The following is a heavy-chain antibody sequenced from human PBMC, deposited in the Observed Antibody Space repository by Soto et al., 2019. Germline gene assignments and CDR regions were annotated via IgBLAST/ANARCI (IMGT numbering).Heavy chain of an antibody. Sequence: VGSLRLSCAASGFTFSSYAMSWVRQAPGKGLEWVSAISAGAVATNYADSVKGRFTISRDNSKNTLYLQMNSLRAEDTAVYYCAKGRESSGSYRPFDYWGQGALVTVSS. V-gene: IGHV3-23*01. J-gene: IGHJ4*02. CDR2: ISAGAVAT. D-gene: IGHD3-22*01. CDR3: AKGRESSGSYRPFDY. CDR1: GFTFSSYA.